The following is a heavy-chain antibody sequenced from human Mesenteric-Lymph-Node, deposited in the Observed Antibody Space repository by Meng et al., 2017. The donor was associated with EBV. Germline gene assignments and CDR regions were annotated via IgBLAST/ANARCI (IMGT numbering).Heavy chain of an antibody. V-gene: IGHV4-39*07. CDR2: MYYNGSP. D-gene: IGHD6-19*01. CDR3: ATPGSGWYYLDY. Sequence: QGPGPGRVRPSETLTLTCTVPGGSNGSNHDYWGWIRQPPGKGLEWIGSMYYNGSPSYSPSLKSRVTISVDTSKNQFSLKLNSVTAADTAVYYCATPGSGWYYLDYWGQGNLVTVSS. J-gene: IGHJ4*02. CDR1: GGSNGSNHDY.